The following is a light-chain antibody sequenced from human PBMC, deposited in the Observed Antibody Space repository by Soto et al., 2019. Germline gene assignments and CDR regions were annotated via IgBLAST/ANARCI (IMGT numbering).Light chain of an antibody. V-gene: IGKV1-33*01. CDR3: QQYENIPT. J-gene: IGKJ5*01. CDR1: QNIKNY. Sequence: DIQMTQSPCSLSASVGDRVTITCQASQNIKNYLNWYQQKPGRAPKLLIYDASNLEAGVPSRFRGSGSGTDFTFTIRRLKPEDIATDYCQQYENIPTFSQGTRLEIK. CDR2: DAS.